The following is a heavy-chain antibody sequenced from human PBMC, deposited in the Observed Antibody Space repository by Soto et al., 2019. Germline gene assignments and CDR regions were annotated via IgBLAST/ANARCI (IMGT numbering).Heavy chain of an antibody. J-gene: IGHJ4*02. Sequence: QVQLVQSGAEVQKPGSSVKVSCKDSGGTFSSYAISWVRQAPGQGLEWMGGIIPIFGTANYAQKFQGRVTITADESTSTAYMELSRLRSEDTAVYYCVSVDRDRGYFDYWGQGTLVNVSS. CDR3: VSVDRDRGYFDY. CDR1: GGTFSSYA. D-gene: IGHD5-12*01. CDR2: IIPIFGTA. V-gene: IGHV1-69*01.